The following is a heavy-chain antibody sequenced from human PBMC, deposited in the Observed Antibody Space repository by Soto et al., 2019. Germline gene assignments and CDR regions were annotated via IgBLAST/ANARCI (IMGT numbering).Heavy chain of an antibody. CDR3: ARLGVHDYIWGSYRHGWFDP. J-gene: IGHJ5*02. D-gene: IGHD3-16*02. CDR1: GVSISSSSYY. Sequence: QLQLQESGPGLVKPSETLSLTCTVPGVSISSSSYYWGCIRQPPEKGLEWIGSIYYSGSTYYNPSLKSRVTISVDTSKYLFSLKLSSVAAADTAVYYCARLGVHDYIWGSYRHGWFDPWGQGTLVTVSS. V-gene: IGHV4-39*01. CDR2: IYYSGST.